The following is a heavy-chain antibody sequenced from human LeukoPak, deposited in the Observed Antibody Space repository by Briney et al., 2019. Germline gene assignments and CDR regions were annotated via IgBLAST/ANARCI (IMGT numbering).Heavy chain of an antibody. CDR3: ARAVVVPAAPFDY. V-gene: IGHV4-39*07. J-gene: IGHJ4*02. D-gene: IGHD2-2*01. CDR2: IYHSGST. CDR1: GGSISSSSYY. Sequence: SETLSLTCTVSGGSISSSSYYWGWIRQPPGKGLEWIGYIYHSGSTYYNPSLKSRVTISVDRSKNQLSLKLSSVTAADTAVYYCARAVVVPAAPFDYWGQGTLVTVSS.